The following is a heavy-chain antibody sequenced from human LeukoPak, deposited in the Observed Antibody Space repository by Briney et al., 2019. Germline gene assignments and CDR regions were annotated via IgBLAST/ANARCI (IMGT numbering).Heavy chain of an antibody. V-gene: IGHV3-21*01. CDR3: ARDEGYSLDY. Sequence: GGSLRLSCAASGFTFSNYIMNWVRQAPRKGLEWVSSISRDSAYIDYADSVKGRFTISRDNAKNSLSLQMNSLRAEDTAVYYCARDEGYSLDYWGQGTLVTVSS. CDR1: GFTFSNYI. J-gene: IGHJ4*02. CDR2: ISRDSAYI.